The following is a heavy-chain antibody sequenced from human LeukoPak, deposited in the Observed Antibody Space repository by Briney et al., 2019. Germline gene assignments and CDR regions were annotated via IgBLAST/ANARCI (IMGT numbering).Heavy chain of an antibody. V-gene: IGHV4-34*01. CDR3: ARGRPGGGY. CDR1: GGSFSGYY. J-gene: IGHJ4*02. CDR2: INHSGST. Sequence: SETLSLTCAVYGGSFSGYYWSWIRQPPGKGLEGIGEINHSGSTNYNPSLKSRVTISVDTSKNQFSLKLSSVTAADTAVYYCARGRPGGGYWGQGTLVTVSS. D-gene: IGHD4-23*01.